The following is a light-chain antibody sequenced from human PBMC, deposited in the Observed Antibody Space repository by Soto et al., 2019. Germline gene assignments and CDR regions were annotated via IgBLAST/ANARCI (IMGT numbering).Light chain of an antibody. J-gene: IGKJ1*01. V-gene: IGKV1-5*01. Sequence: DIQMTQSPSTLSASVGDRVTIPCRASPSIRSWLAWYQQQPGPAPKLLIYDASSLERGVPSRFSGSGSGTEFTLTISSLKPDDFATYFCQQYNSYSWTFGQGTKVDI. CDR3: QQYNSYSWT. CDR1: PSIRSW. CDR2: DAS.